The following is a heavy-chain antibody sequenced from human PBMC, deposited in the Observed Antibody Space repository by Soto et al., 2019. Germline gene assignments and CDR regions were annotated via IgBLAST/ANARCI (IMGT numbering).Heavy chain of an antibody. CDR1: GFTFSNAW. D-gene: IGHD4-17*01. Sequence: GGSLRLSCAASGFTFSNAWMNWVRQAPGKGLEWVGRIKSKTDGGTTDYAAPVKGRFTISRDDSKNTLYLQMNSLKTEDTAVYYCTASGYYYGDCSPYYYYGIDVWXQGTTVTVSS. CDR3: TASGYYYGDCSPYYYYGIDV. J-gene: IGHJ6*02. CDR2: IKSKTDGGTT. V-gene: IGHV3-15*07.